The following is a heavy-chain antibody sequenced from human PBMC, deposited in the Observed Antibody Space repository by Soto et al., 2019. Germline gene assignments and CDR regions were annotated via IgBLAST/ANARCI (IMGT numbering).Heavy chain of an antibody. CDR2: IIPIFGTA. J-gene: IGHJ6*02. V-gene: IGHV1-69*13. D-gene: IGHD3-10*01. Sequence: SVKVSCKASGGTFSSYAISWVRQAPGQGLEWMGGIIPIFGTANYAQKFQGRVTITADESTSTAYMELSSLRSEDTAVYYCARSSISMVRGVSHYGMDVWGQGTMVTVSS. CDR1: GGTFSSYA. CDR3: ARSSISMVRGVSHYGMDV.